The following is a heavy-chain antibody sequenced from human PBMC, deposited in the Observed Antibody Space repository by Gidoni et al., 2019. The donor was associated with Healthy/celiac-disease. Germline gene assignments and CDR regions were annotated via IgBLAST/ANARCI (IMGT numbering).Heavy chain of an antibody. V-gene: IGHV4-34*01. CDR3: ARKGRYYGSGSYSRGAFDI. CDR1: GGSFSGYY. D-gene: IGHD3-10*01. J-gene: IGHJ3*02. CDR2: INHRGST. Sequence: QVQLQQWGAGLLKPSETLSLTCAVYGGSFSGYYWSWIRQPPGKGLAWLGEINHRGSTNYNPSLKSRVTISVDTSKNQFSLKLSSVTAADTAVYYCARKGRYYGSGSYSRGAFDIWGQGTMVTVSS.